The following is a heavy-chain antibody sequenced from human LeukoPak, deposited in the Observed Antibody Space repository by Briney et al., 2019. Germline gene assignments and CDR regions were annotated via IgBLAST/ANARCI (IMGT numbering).Heavy chain of an antibody. Sequence: GGSLRLSCAASGFTFSSYAMSWVRQAPGKGLEWVSAIXXSGGSTYYADSVKGRFTISRDNSKNTLYLQMNSLRAEDTAVYYFAKDSYPITMIXVAXGAFDIWGQGTMVTVSS. D-gene: IGHD3-22*01. J-gene: IGHJ3*02. CDR3: AKDSYPITMIXVAXGAFDI. CDR1: GFTFSSYA. V-gene: IGHV3-23*01. CDR2: IXXSGGST.